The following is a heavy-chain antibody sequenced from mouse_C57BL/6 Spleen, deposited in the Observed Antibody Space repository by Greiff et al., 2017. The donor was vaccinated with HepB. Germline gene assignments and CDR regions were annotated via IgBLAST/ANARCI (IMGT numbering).Heavy chain of an antibody. V-gene: IGHV1-53*01. Sequence: VQLKQPGTELVKPGASVKLSCKASGYTFTSYWMHWVKQRPGQGLEWIGNINPSNGGTNYNEKFKSKATLTVDKSSSTAYMQLSSLTSEDSAVYYCARGYYSNYDWFAYWGQGTLVTVSA. J-gene: IGHJ3*01. CDR2: INPSNGGT. CDR1: GYTFTSYW. D-gene: IGHD2-5*01. CDR3: ARGYYSNYDWFAY.